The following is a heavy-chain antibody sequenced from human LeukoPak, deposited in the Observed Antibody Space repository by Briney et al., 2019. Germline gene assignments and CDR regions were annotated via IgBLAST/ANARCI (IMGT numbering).Heavy chain of an antibody. D-gene: IGHD2-8*01. Sequence: ASVKVSSKPSVYTFIDYYIHWVRQAPGQGGEWMGGINPDSGAANYAQNFQGRVTMTRDTSISTAYMELSGLRSDDTAVYYCARTNAAYYFDYWGQGALVTVSS. V-gene: IGHV1-2*02. CDR3: ARTNAAYYFDY. J-gene: IGHJ4*02. CDR2: INPDSGAA. CDR1: VYTFIDYY.